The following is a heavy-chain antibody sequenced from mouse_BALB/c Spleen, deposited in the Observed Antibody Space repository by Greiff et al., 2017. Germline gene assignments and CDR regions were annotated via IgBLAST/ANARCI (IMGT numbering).Heavy chain of an antibody. J-gene: IGHJ1*01. V-gene: IGHV1-63*02. CDR2: IYPGGGYT. D-gene: IGHD1-1*01. Sequence: VQLQQSGAELVRPGTSVKISCKASGYTFTNYWLGWVKQRPGHGLEWIGDIYPGGGYTNYNEKFKGKATLTADTSSSTAYMQLSSLTSEDSAVYFCARYHYGSSYRYFDVWGAGTTVTVSS. CDR1: GYTFTNYW. CDR3: ARYHYGSSYRYFDV.